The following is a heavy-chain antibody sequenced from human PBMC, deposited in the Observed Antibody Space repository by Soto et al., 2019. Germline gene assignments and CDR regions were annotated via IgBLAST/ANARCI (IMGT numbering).Heavy chain of an antibody. J-gene: IGHJ1*01. CDR3: ARVSPYSGSLGGFQH. CDR2: ISAYNGDT. V-gene: IGHV1-18*01. Sequence: QVQLVQSGAEVKKPGASVKVSCKASGYTFTSYGISWVRQAPGQGLEWMGWISAYNGDTNYAQKLQDRVTMTTDTSTSTAYMELRSLRSDDTAVFYCARVSPYSGSLGGFQHWGQGTLVTVSS. D-gene: IGHD1-26*01. CDR1: GYTFTSYG.